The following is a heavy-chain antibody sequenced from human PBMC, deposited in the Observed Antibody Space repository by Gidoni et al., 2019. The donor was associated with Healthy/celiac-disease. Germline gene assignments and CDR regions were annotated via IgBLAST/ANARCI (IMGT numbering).Heavy chain of an antibody. CDR2: INHSGST. D-gene: IGHD6-13*01. V-gene: IGHV4-34*01. CDR1: GGSFSGYY. Sequence: QVQLQQWGAGLLKPSETLSLTCAVYGGSFSGYYWSWIRQPPGKGLEWIGEINHSGSTNYNPSLKSRVTISVDTSKNQFSLKLSSVTAADTAVYYCARGGIAAAGALFFGYWGQGTLVTVSS. CDR3: ARGGIAAAGALFFGY. J-gene: IGHJ4*02.